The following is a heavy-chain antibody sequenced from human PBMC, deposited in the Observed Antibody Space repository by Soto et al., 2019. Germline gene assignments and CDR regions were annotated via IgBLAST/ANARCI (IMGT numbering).Heavy chain of an antibody. D-gene: IGHD2-8*01. J-gene: IGHJ5*02. CDR1: GVSISRVNW. Sequence: SETLSLTSAVSGVSISRVNWCSWVRHAPGQGLEWIGDIYHTGTTNYNPSLQSRVSLSVDKSKNEFSLNLTSVTAADTAVYYCARAPVYFPITSMDPWCQGPFVTVAS. CDR3: ARAPVYFPITSMDP. CDR2: IYHTGTT. V-gene: IGHV4-4*02.